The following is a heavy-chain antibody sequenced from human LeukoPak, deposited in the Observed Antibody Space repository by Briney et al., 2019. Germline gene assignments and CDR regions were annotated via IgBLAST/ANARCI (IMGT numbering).Heavy chain of an antibody. Sequence: GGSLRLSCAASGFSFSTYWMHWVRPAPGAGLVWVSRINGDGSTTNYADSVKGRFTISRDNAKNSLYLQMNSLRAEDTAVYYCARDGGSGSYYNEPSYFDYWGQGTLVTVSS. V-gene: IGHV3-74*01. J-gene: IGHJ4*02. CDR1: GFSFSTYW. CDR2: INGDGSTT. CDR3: ARDGGSGSYYNEPSYFDY. D-gene: IGHD3-10*01.